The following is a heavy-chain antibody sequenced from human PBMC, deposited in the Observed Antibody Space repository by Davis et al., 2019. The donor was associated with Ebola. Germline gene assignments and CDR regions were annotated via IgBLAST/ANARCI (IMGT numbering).Heavy chain of an antibody. Sequence: AASVKVSCKASGFTFTTHGISWVRQAPGQGLEWMGRIIPILGIANYAQKFQGRVTITADKSTSTAYMELSSLRSDDTAVYYCATGGLWELNYWGQGTLVTVSS. J-gene: IGHJ4*02. CDR3: ATGGLWELNY. D-gene: IGHD1-26*01. CDR2: IIPILGIA. V-gene: IGHV1-69*04. CDR1: GFTFTTHG.